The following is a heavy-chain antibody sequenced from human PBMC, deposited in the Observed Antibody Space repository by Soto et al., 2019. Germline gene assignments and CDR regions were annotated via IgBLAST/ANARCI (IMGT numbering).Heavy chain of an antibody. Sequence: QVQLVQSGAAVKKPGSSVKVSCKASGGTFSSYAISWVRQAPGQGLEWMGGIIPIFGTANYAQKFQGRVTSTADESTSTAYMELSSLRSEDTAVYYCARERATKYSSGWYDYWGQGTLVTVSS. CDR2: IIPIFGTA. V-gene: IGHV1-69*12. J-gene: IGHJ4*02. D-gene: IGHD6-19*01. CDR1: GGTFSSYA. CDR3: ARERATKYSSGWYDY.